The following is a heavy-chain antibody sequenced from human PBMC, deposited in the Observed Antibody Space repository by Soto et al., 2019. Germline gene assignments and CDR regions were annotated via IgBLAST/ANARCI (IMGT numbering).Heavy chain of an antibody. D-gene: IGHD3-10*01. Sequence: ASVKVSCKASRYTFTGYYMHWVRQAPGQGLEWMGWINPNSGGTNYAQKFQGRVTMTRDTSISTAYMELSRLRSDDTAVYYCARMVVRGPPTGHNWFDPWGQGTLVTVSS. V-gene: IGHV1-2*02. J-gene: IGHJ5*02. CDR1: RYTFTGYY. CDR2: INPNSGGT. CDR3: ARMVVRGPPTGHNWFDP.